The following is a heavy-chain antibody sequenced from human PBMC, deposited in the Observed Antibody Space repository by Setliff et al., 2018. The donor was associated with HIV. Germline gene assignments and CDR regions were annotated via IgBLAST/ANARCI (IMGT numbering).Heavy chain of an antibody. Sequence: PGGSLRLSCAGSGFTFTDYIMHWVRQVPGKGLVWVSAIGGSGFGTYYADSVKGRFTISRDNSKNTLYLQMNSLRAEDTAIYYCAKRRVCNTSCYIVDYMDVWGKGTTVTVSS. CDR1: GFTFTDYI. CDR3: AKRRVCNTSCYIVDYMDV. D-gene: IGHD2-21*01. V-gene: IGHV3-23*01. CDR2: IGGSGFGT. J-gene: IGHJ6*03.